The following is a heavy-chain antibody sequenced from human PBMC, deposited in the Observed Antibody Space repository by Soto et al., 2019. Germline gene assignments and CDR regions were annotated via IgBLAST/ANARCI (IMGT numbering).Heavy chain of an antibody. CDR1: GYTFTSYD. J-gene: IGHJ5*02. CDR2: MNPNSGNT. Sequence: ASVKVSCKASGYTFTSYDINWVRQATGQGLEWMGWMNPNSGNTGYAQKFQGRVTMTRNTSMSTAYMELSSLRSEDTAVYYCARERSVAGTGWFDPWGQGTLVTVSS. D-gene: IGHD6-13*01. V-gene: IGHV1-8*01. CDR3: ARERSVAGTGWFDP.